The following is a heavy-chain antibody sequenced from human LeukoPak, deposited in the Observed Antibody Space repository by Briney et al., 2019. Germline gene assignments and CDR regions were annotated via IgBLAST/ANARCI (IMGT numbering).Heavy chain of an antibody. CDR3: ARETFYYDSSGYQYYFDY. CDR2: ISSSGSTI. V-gene: IGHV3-11*01. D-gene: IGHD3-22*01. J-gene: IGHJ4*02. CDR1: GFTFSDYY. Sequence: GGSLRLSCAASGFTFSDYYMSWIRQAPGEGLEWVSYISSSGSTIYYADSVKGRFTISRDNAKNSLYLQMNSLRAEDTAVYYCARETFYYDSSGYQYYFDYWGQGTLVTVSS.